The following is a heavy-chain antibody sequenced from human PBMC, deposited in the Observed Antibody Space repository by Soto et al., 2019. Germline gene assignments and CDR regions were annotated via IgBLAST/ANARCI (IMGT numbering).Heavy chain of an antibody. CDR2: IIPILGIA. J-gene: IGHJ2*01. D-gene: IGHD6-19*01. V-gene: IGHV1-69*08. CDR3: ARDCLGSGALPPYWYFDL. Sequence: QVQLVQSGAEVKKPGSSVKVSCKASGGTFSSYTISWVRQAPGQGLEWMGRIIPILGIANYAQKFQGRVTITADKSTSTAYMELSSLRSEDTAVYYCARDCLGSGALPPYWYFDLWGRGTLVTVSS. CDR1: GGTFSSYT.